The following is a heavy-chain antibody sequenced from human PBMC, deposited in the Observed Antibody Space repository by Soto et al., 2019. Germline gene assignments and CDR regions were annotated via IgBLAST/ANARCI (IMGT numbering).Heavy chain of an antibody. CDR2: IKQDGGEK. CDR1: GFTFSNYW. J-gene: IGHJ3*02. Sequence: GGSLRLSCAASGFTFSNYWMSWVRQAPGRGLEWVASIKQDGGEKYYMDSVKGRFTISKDNAKNSLYLQLNSLRAGDTAVYYCTTGGAVVTTKSAFDIWGQGTMVTVSS. V-gene: IGHV3-7*03. D-gene: IGHD3-22*01. CDR3: TTGGAVVTTKSAFDI.